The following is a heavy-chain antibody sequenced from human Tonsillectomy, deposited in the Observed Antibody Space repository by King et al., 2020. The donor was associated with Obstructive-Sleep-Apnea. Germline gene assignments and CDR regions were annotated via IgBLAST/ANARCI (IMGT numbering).Heavy chain of an antibody. V-gene: IGHV1-2*02. CDR1: GYTFTGYY. Sequence: QLVQSGAEVKKPGASVKVSCKASGYTFTGYYMHWVRQAPGQGLEWMGWINPNSGGTNYAQKFQGRVTMSRDTSISTDYMELTSLLSADTAVYYCARTFKPGYCSGGSCSPMDVWGQGTTVTVSS. CDR2: INPNSGGT. CDR3: ARTFKPGYCSGGSCSPMDV. D-gene: IGHD2-15*01. J-gene: IGHJ6*02.